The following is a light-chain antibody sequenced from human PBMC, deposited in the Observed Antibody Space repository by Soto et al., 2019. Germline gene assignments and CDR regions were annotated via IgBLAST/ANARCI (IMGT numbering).Light chain of an antibody. V-gene: IGKV1-5*03. CDR1: QTISSW. CDR2: KAS. CDR3: QHYNSYSEA. J-gene: IGKJ3*01. Sequence: IKMYLSPSTLSVTVIDIVTITCLASQTISSWLAWYQQKPGKAPKLLIYKASTLKSGVPSRFSGSGSGTEFTLTISSLQPDDFATYYCQHYNSYSEAFGHGGIVDVK.